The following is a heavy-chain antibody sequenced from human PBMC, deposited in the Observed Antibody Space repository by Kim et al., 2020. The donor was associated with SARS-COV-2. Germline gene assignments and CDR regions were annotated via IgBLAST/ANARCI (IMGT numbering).Heavy chain of an antibody. V-gene: IGHV4-34*01. J-gene: IGHJ4*01. Sequence: SETLSLTCAVYGGSFSGYYWSWIRQPPGKGLEWIGEINHSGSTNYNPSLKSRVTISVDTSKNQFSLKMSSVTAADTAVYYCAREIRLWFGELSNFDYWG. D-gene: IGHD3-10*01. CDR2: INHSGST. CDR1: GGSFSGYY. CDR3: AREIRLWFGELSNFDY.